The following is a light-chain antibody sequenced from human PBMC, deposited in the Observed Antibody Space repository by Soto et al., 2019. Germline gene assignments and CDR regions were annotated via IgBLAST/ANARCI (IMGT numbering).Light chain of an antibody. V-gene: IGKV3-11*01. Sequence: ESVLTQSPGTLSLSPGERATLSCRASQSVTSSYLAWYQQKPGQAPRLLIHDASNRATGIPARFSGSGSGADFTLTISSLEPEDFAVYYCQQRSNWPTFGGGTKVELK. CDR3: QQRSNWPT. J-gene: IGKJ4*01. CDR1: QSVTSSY. CDR2: DAS.